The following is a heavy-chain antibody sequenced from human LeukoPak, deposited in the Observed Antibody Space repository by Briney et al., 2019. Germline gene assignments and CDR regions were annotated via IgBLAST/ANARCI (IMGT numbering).Heavy chain of an antibody. V-gene: IGHV3-48*03. CDR1: GFTFSSYE. J-gene: IGHJ4*02. CDR2: ISSSGSTK. CDR3: ARDSATGYHPDY. D-gene: IGHD3-9*01. Sequence: GGSLRLSCAASGFTFSSYEMNWVRQAPGKGLEWVSYISSSGSTKYYADSVKGRFTISRDNSKNTLHLQMDSLRIDDTAVYYCARDSATGYHPDYWGQGTLVTVSS.